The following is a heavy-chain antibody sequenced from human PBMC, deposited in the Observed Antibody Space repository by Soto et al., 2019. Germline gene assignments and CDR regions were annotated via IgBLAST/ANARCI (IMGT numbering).Heavy chain of an antibody. V-gene: IGHV2-5*01. J-gene: IGHJ2*01. CDR1: GFSLSTSGVG. CDR3: AHRAGSGYSYGFTNWYFDL. CDR2: IYWNDDK. Sequence: QITLKGSGPTLVKPTQPLTLTCTFSGFSLSTSGVGVGWIRQPPGKALEWLALIYWNDDKRYSPSLKSRLTITKDTSKNQVVLTMTNMDPVDTATYYCAHRAGSGYSYGFTNWYFDLWGRGTLVTVSS. D-gene: IGHD5-18*01.